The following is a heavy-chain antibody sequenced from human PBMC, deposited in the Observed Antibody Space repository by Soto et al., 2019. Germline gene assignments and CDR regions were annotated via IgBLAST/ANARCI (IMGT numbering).Heavy chain of an antibody. CDR3: ARAAAAAATPYYYYYGMDV. Sequence: ASVKVSCKASGGTFSSYAISWVRQAPGQGLEWMGGIIPIFGTANYAQKFQGRVTITADESTSTAYLELSSLRSEDTAVYYCARAAAAAATPYYYYYGMDVWGQGTTVTVSS. V-gene: IGHV1-69*13. CDR1: GGTFSSYA. CDR2: IIPIFGTA. D-gene: IGHD6-13*01. J-gene: IGHJ6*02.